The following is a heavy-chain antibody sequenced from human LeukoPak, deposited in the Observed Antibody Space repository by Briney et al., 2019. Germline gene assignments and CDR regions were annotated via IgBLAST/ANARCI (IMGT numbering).Heavy chain of an antibody. J-gene: IGHJ4*02. CDR2: VYTYGNT. CDR1: GGSISSGNYY. V-gene: IGHV4-61*02. D-gene: IGHD3-16*01. Sequence: PSETLSLTCTVSGGSISSGNYYWSWIRQPAGKGLEWIGRVYTYGNTNYNPSLKSRVTTSIDTSRNQFSLKLSSVTAADTAVYYCARLLIYTPCFDYWSQGTLVTVSS. CDR3: ARLLIYTPCFDY.